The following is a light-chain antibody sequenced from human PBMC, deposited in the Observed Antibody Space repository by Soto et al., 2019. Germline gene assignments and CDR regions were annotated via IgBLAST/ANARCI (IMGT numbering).Light chain of an antibody. CDR3: SSYTSSYSYV. Sequence: QSALNQPAYVSGSPVQSITISCTETSSDVGGYNYVSWYQQHPGKAPKLMIYDVSNRTSGVTHRFSGSKSGNTASMNISGLQAEDEAEYYCSSYTSSYSYVFGGGTKVTVL. V-gene: IGLV2-14*03. CDR2: DVS. J-gene: IGLJ1*01. CDR1: SSDVGGYNY.